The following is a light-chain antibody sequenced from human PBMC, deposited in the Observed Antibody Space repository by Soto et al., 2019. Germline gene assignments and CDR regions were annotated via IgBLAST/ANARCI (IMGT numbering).Light chain of an antibody. V-gene: IGLV1-51*01. CDR2: DNN. J-gene: IGLJ1*01. CDR1: SSNIGNNY. Sequence: QSVLTQPPSVSAAPGQKVTISCSGSSSNIGNNYVSWYQQLPGTAPKLLNYDNNKRPSGISDRFSGSKSGTSATLGITGLQTGDEADYYCGTWDSSLSAYVFGTGTKVTVL. CDR3: GTWDSSLSAYV.